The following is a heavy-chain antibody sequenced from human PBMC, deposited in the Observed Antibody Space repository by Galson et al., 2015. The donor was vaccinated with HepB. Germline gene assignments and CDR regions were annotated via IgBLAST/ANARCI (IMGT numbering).Heavy chain of an antibody. D-gene: IGHD2-2*03. V-gene: IGHV3-15*01. CDR3: STDSQSLDIVVLPPTVGRLDYYFGFWEYYPCYFDY. Sequence: SLRLSCAASGFTFNNAWMAWVRQVPGKGLEWVGRIKSKTDGGTIDYAAPVKGRFAISRDDSRNMLYLQLNSLKIEDTAIYYCSTDSQSLDIVVLPPTVGRLDYYFGFWEYYPCYFDYWGQGTLVTVSS. J-gene: IGHJ4*02. CDR1: GFTFNNAW. CDR2: IKSKTDGGTI.